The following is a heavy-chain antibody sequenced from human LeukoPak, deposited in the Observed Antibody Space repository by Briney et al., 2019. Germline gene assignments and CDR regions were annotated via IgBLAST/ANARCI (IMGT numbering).Heavy chain of an antibody. J-gene: IGHJ5*02. V-gene: IGHV1-2*02. CDR2: INPNSGGT. CDR1: GYTFTGYY. D-gene: IGHD3-22*01. Sequence: ASVKVSCKASGYTFTGYYMHWVRQAPGQGLEWMGWINPNSGGTNYAQKFQGRVTMTRDTSISTAYMELSRLRSDDTAVYYCARDRKRRTSADSSYNWFDPWGQGTLVTVSS. CDR3: ARDRKRRTSADSSYNWFDP.